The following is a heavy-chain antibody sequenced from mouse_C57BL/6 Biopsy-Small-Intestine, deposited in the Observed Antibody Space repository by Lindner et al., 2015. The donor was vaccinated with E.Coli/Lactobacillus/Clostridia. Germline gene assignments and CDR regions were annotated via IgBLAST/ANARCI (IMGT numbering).Heavy chain of an antibody. D-gene: IGHD1-1*01. V-gene: IGHV1-82*01. Sequence: VQLQESGPELVKPGASVKISCKASGYAFSSSWMNWVKQRPGKGLEWIGRIYPGNGDTNYNGKFKGKATLTADKSSSTAYMQLSSLTSEDSAVYFCARPSITTVSRGYFDVWGAGTTVTVSS. CDR3: ARPSITTVSRGYFDV. CDR2: IYPGNGDT. J-gene: IGHJ1*01. CDR1: GYAFSSSW.